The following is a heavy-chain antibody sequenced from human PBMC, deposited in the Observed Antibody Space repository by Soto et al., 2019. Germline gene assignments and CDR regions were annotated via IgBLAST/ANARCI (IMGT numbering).Heavy chain of an antibody. V-gene: IGHV1-2*02. CDR2: IDPDSGDT. CDR3: ARGPLE. CDR1: GYTFTGYY. Sequence: ASVKVSCKASGYTFTGYYLHWVRQAPGQGPEWVGKIDPDSGDTDQSQKFQGRVTLTRDTAIDTAYMELTRLTLDGTAIYYCARGPLEWGQGTMVTV. J-gene: IGHJ4*02.